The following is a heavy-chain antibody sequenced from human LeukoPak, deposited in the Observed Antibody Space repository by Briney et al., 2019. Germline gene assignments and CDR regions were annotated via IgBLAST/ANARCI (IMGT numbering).Heavy chain of an antibody. CDR3: ARNGNKHYDFWSGYYTGYFDY. CDR1: GGTFSSYA. J-gene: IGHJ4*02. CDR2: IIRIFGTA. D-gene: IGHD3-3*01. Sequence: SVKVSCKASGGTFSSYAISWVRQAPGQGLEWMGGIIRIFGTANYAQKFQGRVTITADESTSTAYMELSSLRSEDTAVYYCARNGNKHYDFWSGYYTGYFDYWGQGTLVTVSS. V-gene: IGHV1-69*13.